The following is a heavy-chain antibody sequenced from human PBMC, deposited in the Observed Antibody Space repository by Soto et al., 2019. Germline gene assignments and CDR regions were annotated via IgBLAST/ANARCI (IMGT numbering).Heavy chain of an antibody. CDR1: GGTFSSYA. J-gene: IGHJ5*02. Sequence: QVQLVQSGAEVKKPGSSVKVSCKASGGTFSSYAISWVRQAPGQGLEWMGGIIPTFGTANYAQKFQGRVTITADESSSTAYMQLSSLRSEDTAVYYCARDGIAARPIAWFDPWGQGTLVTVSS. D-gene: IGHD6-6*01. V-gene: IGHV1-69*12. CDR3: ARDGIAARPIAWFDP. CDR2: IIPTFGTA.